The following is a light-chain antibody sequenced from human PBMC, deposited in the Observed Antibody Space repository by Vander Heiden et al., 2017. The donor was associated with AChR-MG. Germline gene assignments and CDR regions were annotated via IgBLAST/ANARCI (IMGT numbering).Light chain of an antibody. V-gene: IGKV2-28*01. CDR2: LGS. CDR1: QSLLHSNTHNY. CDR3: MQALQTPLT. Sequence: DIVMTQSPLSLPVTPGEPASISCRSSQSLLHSNTHNYLDWYVQRPGQSPQLLIYLGSSRASGVPERFSGSGSGTDFTLKISRVEAEDVGVYYCMQALQTPLTFGGGTKVEIK. J-gene: IGKJ4*01.